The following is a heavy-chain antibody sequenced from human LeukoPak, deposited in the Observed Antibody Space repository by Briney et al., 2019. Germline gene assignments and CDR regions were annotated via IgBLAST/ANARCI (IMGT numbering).Heavy chain of an antibody. Sequence: ASVKVSCKASGYTFTSYYMHWVRQAPGQGLEWMGIINPSGGSTSYAQKFQGRVTMTRDTSTSTVYMELSSLRSEDTAAYYCARGDYYDSSGYPTGGYFDYWGQGTLVTVSS. CDR2: INPSGGST. D-gene: IGHD3-22*01. J-gene: IGHJ4*02. V-gene: IGHV1-46*01. CDR1: GYTFTSYY. CDR3: ARGDYYDSSGYPTGGYFDY.